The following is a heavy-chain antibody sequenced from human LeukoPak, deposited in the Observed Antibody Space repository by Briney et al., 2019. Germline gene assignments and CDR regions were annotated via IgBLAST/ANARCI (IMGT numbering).Heavy chain of an antibody. J-gene: IGHJ6*02. Sequence: GGSLRLSCADSAFTFSSYSMNWVRQAPGKGLEWVSSISSSSSYIYYADSVKGRFTISRDNAKNSLYLQMNSLRAEDTAVYYCARLRVRGVITKLDYYYGMDVWGQGTTVTVSS. CDR2: ISSSSSYI. CDR1: AFTFSSYS. D-gene: IGHD3-10*01. CDR3: ARLRVRGVITKLDYYYGMDV. V-gene: IGHV3-21*01.